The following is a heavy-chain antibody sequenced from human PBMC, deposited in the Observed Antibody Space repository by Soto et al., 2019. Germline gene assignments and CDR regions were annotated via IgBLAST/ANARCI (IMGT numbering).Heavy chain of an antibody. V-gene: IGHV1-8*01. D-gene: IGHD2-15*01. CDR3: ARVRDLGYCSGGTCYGCEPFDI. Sequence: GASVKVSCKASGYTFTSYDINWVRQATGQGLEWMGWMNPKSGNTDYAEKFQGRVTMTRDTSISTAYMELSGLRSDDTAVFYCARVRDLGYCSGGTCYGCEPFDIWGQGTMVTVSS. CDR2: MNPKSGNT. J-gene: IGHJ3*02. CDR1: GYTFTSYD.